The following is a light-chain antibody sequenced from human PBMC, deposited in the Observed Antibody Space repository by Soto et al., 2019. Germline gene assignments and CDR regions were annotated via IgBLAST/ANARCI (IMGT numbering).Light chain of an antibody. V-gene: IGLV1-44*01. CDR3: AAWDDSLNGVV. J-gene: IGLJ2*01. Sequence: QSVLTQPPSASGTPGQRVTISCSGSSSNIGSHAVNWYQQLPGTAPNLLIYNTYYRPSGVPDRFSGSKSGTSASLAISGLQSEDEADYYCAAWDDSLNGVVFGGGTKLTVL. CDR1: SSNIGSHA. CDR2: NTY.